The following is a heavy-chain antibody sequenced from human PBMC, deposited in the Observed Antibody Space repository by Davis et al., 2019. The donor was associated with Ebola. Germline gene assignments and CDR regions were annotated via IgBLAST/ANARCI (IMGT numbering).Heavy chain of an antibody. CDR2: IYHSGST. J-gene: IGHJ4*02. V-gene: IGHV4-30-2*01. D-gene: IGHD5-24*01. CDR1: GGSISSGGYS. Sequence: MPSETLSLTCAVSGGSISSGGYSWSWIRQPPGKGLEWIGYIYHSGSTYYNPSLKSRVTISVDRSKNQFSLKLSSVTAADTAVYYCARARGDGYNEVDYWGQGTLVTVSS. CDR3: ARARGDGYNEVDY.